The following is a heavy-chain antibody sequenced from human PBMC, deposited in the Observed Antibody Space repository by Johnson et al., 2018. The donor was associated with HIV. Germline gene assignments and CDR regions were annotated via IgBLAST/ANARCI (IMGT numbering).Heavy chain of an antibody. CDR2: IWYDGSNK. Sequence: QVQLVESGGGVVQPVGSLRLSCAASGFTFSSYGMHWVRQAPGKGLEWVAFIWYDGSNKYYADSVKGRFTISRDNSKNTLYLQMNSLRAEDTAVYYCAKDLRVFDWFNAYDAFDIWGQGTMVTVSS. J-gene: IGHJ3*02. V-gene: IGHV3-30*02. CDR3: AKDLRVFDWFNAYDAFDI. CDR1: GFTFSSYG. D-gene: IGHD3-9*01.